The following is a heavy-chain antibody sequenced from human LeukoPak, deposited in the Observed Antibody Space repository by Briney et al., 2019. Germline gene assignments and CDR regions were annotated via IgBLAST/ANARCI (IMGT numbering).Heavy chain of an antibody. V-gene: IGHV4-39*01. Sequence: SETLSLTCTVSGDSTSSSSSYWGWIRQPPGKGLEWIGSISYSGYTYYNPSLKSRVTISVDTSKNQFSLKLSSVTAADTAVYYCARHLSVSSWYNNHWFDPWGQGTLVTVSS. CDR1: GDSTSSSSSY. J-gene: IGHJ5*02. CDR2: ISYSGYT. D-gene: IGHD6-13*01. CDR3: ARHLSVSSWYNNHWFDP.